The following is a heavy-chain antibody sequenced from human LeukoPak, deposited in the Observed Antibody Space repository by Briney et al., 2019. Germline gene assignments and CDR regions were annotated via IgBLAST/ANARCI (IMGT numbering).Heavy chain of an antibody. V-gene: IGHV3-23*01. D-gene: IGHD1-14*01. CDR2: ISGSGGST. J-gene: IGHJ4*02. Sequence: GGSLRLSCVASGFTFSSYAMSWVRQAPGKGLEWVSAISGSGGSTYYADSVKGRFTISRDNSKNTLYLQMNSLRAEDTAVYYCAKPRYPFRTTDFDYWGQGTLVTVSS. CDR1: GFTFSSYA. CDR3: AKPRYPFRTTDFDY.